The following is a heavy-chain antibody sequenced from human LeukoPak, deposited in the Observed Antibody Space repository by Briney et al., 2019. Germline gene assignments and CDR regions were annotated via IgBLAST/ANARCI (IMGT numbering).Heavy chain of an antibody. CDR2: INYSGDTT. CDR3: AKAPYSSGWYSYFDY. D-gene: IGHD6-19*01. Sequence: PGGSLRLSCAASEFTFDDYAMNWVRQAPGKGLEWVSTINYSGDTTYYADSVRGRFTISRDNAKNTLFLQLNNLRVEDTAIYYCAKAPYSSGWYSYFDYWGQGTLVTVSS. CDR1: EFTFDDYA. J-gene: IGHJ4*02. V-gene: IGHV3-23*01.